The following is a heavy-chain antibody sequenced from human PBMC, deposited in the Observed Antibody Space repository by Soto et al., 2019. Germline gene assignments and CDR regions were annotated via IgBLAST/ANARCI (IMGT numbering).Heavy chain of an antibody. D-gene: IGHD4-17*01. J-gene: IGHJ4*01. Sequence: EVQLLESGGGLVQPGGSLRLSCAASGFSFSTYSMAWVRQTPGKGLAWVSGLSGGGSNTFYADSVQGRSTISADNSKTTVYLQMNRLRVEDTAVYYCARWDGYGDVWGQGTLVTVYS. CDR1: GFSFSTYS. CDR3: ARWDGYGDV. V-gene: IGHV3-23*01. CDR2: LSGGGSNT.